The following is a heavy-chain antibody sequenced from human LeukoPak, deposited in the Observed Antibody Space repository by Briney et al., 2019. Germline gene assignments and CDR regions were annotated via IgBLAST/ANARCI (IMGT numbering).Heavy chain of an antibody. J-gene: IGHJ4*02. CDR3: ARDLEYQLPHFDY. CDR1: GFTFSSYS. D-gene: IGHD2-2*01. CDR2: ISSSSSTI. V-gene: IGHV3-48*01. Sequence: GGSLRLSCAASGFTFSSYSMNWVRQAPGKGLEWVSYISSSSSTIYYADSVKGRFTISRDNAKNSLYLQMNSLRAEDTAVYYCARDLEYQLPHFDYWGQGTLVTVSS.